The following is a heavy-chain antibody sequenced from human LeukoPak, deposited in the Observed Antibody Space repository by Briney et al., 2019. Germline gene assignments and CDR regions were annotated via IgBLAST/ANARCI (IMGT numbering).Heavy chain of an antibody. D-gene: IGHD2-2*01. CDR3: TTGPTAHLPYCYFVF. CDR1: GLNFEDYA. V-gene: IGHV3-9*01. Sequence: PGRSLRLSCAAPGLNFEDYAMHWVRQAPGKGLEWVSGINWNSGNIDYADSVKGRFTISRDNAKNSLYLQMNSLRTEDTALYYCTTGPTAHLPYCYFVFCGRGTLVTVSS. CDR2: INWNSGNI. J-gene: IGHJ2*01.